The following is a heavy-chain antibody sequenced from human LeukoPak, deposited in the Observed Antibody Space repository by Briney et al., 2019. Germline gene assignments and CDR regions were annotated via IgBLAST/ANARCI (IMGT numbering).Heavy chain of an antibody. J-gene: IGHJ4*02. V-gene: IGHV4-39*07. CDR3: ARVHSFYDYVWGSYRFFGY. D-gene: IGHD3-16*02. Sequence: SETLSLTCTVSGGSISSSSYYWGWIRQPPGKGLEWIGSIYYSGSTYYNPSLKSRVTISVDTSKNQFSLKLSSVTAADTAVYYCARVHSFYDYVWGSYRFFGYWGQGTLVTVSS. CDR2: IYYSGST. CDR1: GGSISSSSYY.